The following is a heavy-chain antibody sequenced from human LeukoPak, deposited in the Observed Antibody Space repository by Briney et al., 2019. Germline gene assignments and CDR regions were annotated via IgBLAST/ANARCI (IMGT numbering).Heavy chain of an antibody. D-gene: IGHD1-26*01. CDR1: GFTFSSYA. CDR3: ARAGSIRFDY. CDR2: ISGRGDNT. J-gene: IGHJ4*02. V-gene: IGHV3-23*01. Sequence: GGSLRLSCAASGFTFSSYAMSWVRQAPGKGLEWVSGISGRGDNTYYADSVKGRFTISRDDSKNTLYLQMNSLRAEDTAVYYCARAGSIRFDYWGQGTLVTVSS.